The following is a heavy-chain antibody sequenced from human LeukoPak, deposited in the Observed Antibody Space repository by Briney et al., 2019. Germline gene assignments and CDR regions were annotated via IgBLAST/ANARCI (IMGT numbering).Heavy chain of an antibody. V-gene: IGHV4-59*01. CDR3: AREVAAAGLGY. Sequence: SETLSLTCTVSGGSISSYYWSWIRQPPGKGLEWIGYIYYSGSTNYNPSLKSRVTISVDTSKNQFSLKLSSVTAADTAVYYCAREVAAAGLGYWGQGTLVTVSS. CDR1: GGSISSYY. J-gene: IGHJ4*02. CDR2: IYYSGST. D-gene: IGHD6-13*01.